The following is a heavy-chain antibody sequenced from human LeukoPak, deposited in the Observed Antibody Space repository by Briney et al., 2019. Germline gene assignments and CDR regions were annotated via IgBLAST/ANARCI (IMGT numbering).Heavy chain of an antibody. V-gene: IGHV4-59*01. D-gene: IGHD6-19*01. J-gene: IGHJ4*02. CDR2: IYYSGST. CDR3: ARLNSLGYSSGWYPDY. Sequence: PSETLSLTCTVPGGSISSYYWSWIRQPPGKGLEWVGYIYYSGSTNYNPSLKSRVTISVDTSKNQFSLKLSSVTAADTAVYYCARLNSLGYSSGWYPDYWGQGTLVTVSS. CDR1: GGSISSYY.